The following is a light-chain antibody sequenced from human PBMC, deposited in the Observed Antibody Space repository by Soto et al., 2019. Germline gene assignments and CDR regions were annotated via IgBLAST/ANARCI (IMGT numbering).Light chain of an antibody. CDR2: DAS. J-gene: IGKJ4*01. CDR3: HQRSNWPPT. V-gene: IGKV3D-20*02. CDR1: QRVSSTY. Sequence: EIVLTQSPGTLSLSPGERATLSCRASQRVSSTYLAWYQQKPGQAPRLLIYDASNRATAIPARFSGSGSGTDFTLTISSLQPEDFAVYYCHQRSNWPPTFGGGTKVDIK.